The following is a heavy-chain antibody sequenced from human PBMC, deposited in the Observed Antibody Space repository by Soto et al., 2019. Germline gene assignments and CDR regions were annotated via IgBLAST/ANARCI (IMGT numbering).Heavy chain of an antibody. CDR2: IIPIFGTA. V-gene: IGHV1-69*13. D-gene: IGHD3-3*01. CDR1: GGTFSSYA. Sequence: GASVKVSFKASGGTFSSYAISWVRQAPGQGLEWMGGIIPIFGTANYAQKFQGRVTITADESTSTAYMELSSLRSEDTAVYYCAREYDFWSGYYTSGGGWFDPWGQGTLVTVSS. CDR3: AREYDFWSGYYTSGGGWFDP. J-gene: IGHJ5*02.